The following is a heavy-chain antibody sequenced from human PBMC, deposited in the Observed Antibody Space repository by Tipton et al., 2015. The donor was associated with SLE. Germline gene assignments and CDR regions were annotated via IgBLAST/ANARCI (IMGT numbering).Heavy chain of an antibody. D-gene: IGHD3-10*01. J-gene: IGHJ4*02. V-gene: IGHV4-4*07. Sequence: TLSLTCTVSGGSISRFYWGWIRQPAGKGLAWIGRIYTGGNTKYNPSLESRVTLSVDASKDQFSLRLTSVTAADTAVYFCAREKDYIGTGSYMDSWGQGALVTVSS. CDR1: GGSISRFY. CDR3: AREKDYIGTGSYMDS. CDR2: IYTGGNT.